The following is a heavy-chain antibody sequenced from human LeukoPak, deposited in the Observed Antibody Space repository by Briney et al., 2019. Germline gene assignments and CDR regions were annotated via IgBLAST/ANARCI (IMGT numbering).Heavy chain of an antibody. V-gene: IGHV1-69*13. Sequence: ASVKVSCKASGGTFSSYAISWVRQAPGQGLEWMGGIIPIFGTANYAQKFQGRVTITADESTSTAYMELSSLRSEDTAVYYCARDLRMNEWEPSYYYYYYGMDVWGQGTTVTVSS. D-gene: IGHD1-26*01. J-gene: IGHJ6*02. CDR3: ARDLRMNEWEPSYYYYYYGMDV. CDR1: GGTFSSYA. CDR2: IIPIFGTA.